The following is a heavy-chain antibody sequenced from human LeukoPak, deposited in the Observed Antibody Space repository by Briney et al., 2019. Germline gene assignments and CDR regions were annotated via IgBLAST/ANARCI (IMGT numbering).Heavy chain of an antibody. V-gene: IGHV4-34*01. Sequence: SETLSLTCAVYGGSFSGYYWSWIRQPPGKGLEWIGEINHSGSTNYNPSPKSRVTISVDTSKNQFSLKLSSVTAADTAVYYCARGQKRYYYDSSGYPLKSWGQGTLVTVSS. CDR3: ARGQKRYYYDSSGYPLKS. D-gene: IGHD3-22*01. CDR1: GGSFSGYY. CDR2: INHSGST. J-gene: IGHJ4*02.